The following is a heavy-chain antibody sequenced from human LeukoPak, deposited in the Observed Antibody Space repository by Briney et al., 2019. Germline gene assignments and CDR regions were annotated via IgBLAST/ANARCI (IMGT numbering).Heavy chain of an antibody. D-gene: IGHD3-10*01. Sequence: GASVKVSCKASGYTFTGYLMHWVRQAPGQGLEWMGWIDPNSGGTNYAQKFQGRVTMTRDTSINTAFMDLSRLRSDDSAVYYCARGTYYYGSGSYYSSDYWGQGTLVTVSS. V-gene: IGHV1-2*02. CDR1: GYTFTGYL. CDR2: IDPNSGGT. J-gene: IGHJ4*02. CDR3: ARGTYYYGSGSYYSSDY.